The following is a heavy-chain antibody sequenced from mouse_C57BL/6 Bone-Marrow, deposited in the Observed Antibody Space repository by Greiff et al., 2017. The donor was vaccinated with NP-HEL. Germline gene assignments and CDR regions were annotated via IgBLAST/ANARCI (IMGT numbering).Heavy chain of an antibody. CDR2: IRLKSDNYAT. Sequence: EVQLVESGGGLVQPGGSMKLSCVASGFTFSNYWMNWVRQSPEKGLEWVAQIRLKSDNYATHYAESVKGRFTISRDDSKSSVYLQMNNLRAEDTGIYYCTDYYGSSSYYFDYWGQGTTLTVSS. J-gene: IGHJ2*01. CDR1: GFTFSNYW. CDR3: TDYYGSSSYYFDY. D-gene: IGHD1-1*01. V-gene: IGHV6-3*01.